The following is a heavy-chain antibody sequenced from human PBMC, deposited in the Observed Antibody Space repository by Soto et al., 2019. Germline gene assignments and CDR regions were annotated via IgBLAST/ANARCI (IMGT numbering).Heavy chain of an antibody. V-gene: IGHV3-23*01. CDR3: AKSTMIVVVINFDY. D-gene: IGHD3-22*01. CDR2: ISGSGGST. J-gene: IGHJ4*02. CDR1: GFTFSSYA. Sequence: PGGSLRLSCAASGFTFSSYAMIWVRQAPGKGPEWVSAISGSGGSTYYADSVKGRFTISRDNSKNTLYLQMNSLRAEDTAVYYCAKSTMIVVVINFDYWGQGTLVTVSS.